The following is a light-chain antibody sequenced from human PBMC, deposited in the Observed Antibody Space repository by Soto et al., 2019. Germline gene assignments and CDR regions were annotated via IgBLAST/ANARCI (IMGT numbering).Light chain of an antibody. CDR1: QSLNSD. CDR2: CAS. V-gene: IGKV3-15*01. Sequence: ETVMTQSPATLSMSPGERATLSCRVSQSLNSDLAWYQQKPGQAPRLLIYCASTRATGIPGRFSGSGSGTEFTLTISSLQSEDFAVYYCQQYNSWPLTFGGGTKV. J-gene: IGKJ4*01. CDR3: QQYNSWPLT.